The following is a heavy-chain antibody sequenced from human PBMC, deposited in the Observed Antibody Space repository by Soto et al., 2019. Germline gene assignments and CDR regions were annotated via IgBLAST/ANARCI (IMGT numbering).Heavy chain of an antibody. J-gene: IGHJ6*02. CDR1: GFTFSSYS. CDR3: ASEYYDILTGPIYGMDV. Sequence: GGSLRLSCAASGFTFSSYSMNWVRQAPGKGLEWVSYISSSSSTIYYADSGKGRFTISRDNAKNSLYLQMNSLRDEDTAVYYCASEYYDILTGPIYGMDVWGQGTTVTVSS. V-gene: IGHV3-48*02. D-gene: IGHD3-9*01. CDR2: ISSSSSTI.